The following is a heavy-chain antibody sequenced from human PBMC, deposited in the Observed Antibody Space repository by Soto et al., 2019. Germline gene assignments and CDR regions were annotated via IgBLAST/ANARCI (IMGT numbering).Heavy chain of an antibody. D-gene: IGHD5-12*01. CDR2: IYYSGST. V-gene: IGHV4-59*01. CDR1: GGSISSYY. CDR3: ARGGKKLAAWFDP. Sequence: LSLTCTVSGGSISSYYWSWIRQPPGKGLEWIGYIYYSGSTNYNPSLKSRVTISVDTSKNQFSLKLSPVTAADTAVYYCARGGKKLAAWFDPWGQGTLVTVSS. J-gene: IGHJ5*02.